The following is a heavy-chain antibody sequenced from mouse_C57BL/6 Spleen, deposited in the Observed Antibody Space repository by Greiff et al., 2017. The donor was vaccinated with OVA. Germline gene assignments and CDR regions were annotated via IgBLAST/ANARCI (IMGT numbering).Heavy chain of an antibody. Sequence: EVHLVESGGGLVKPGGSLKLSCAASGFTFSSYAMSWVRQTPEKRLEWVATISDGGSYTYYPDNVKGRFTISRDNAKNNLYLQMSHLKSEDTAMYYCARDGAYYVFAYWGQGTLVTVSA. V-gene: IGHV5-4*01. CDR3: ARDGAYYVFAY. J-gene: IGHJ3*01. CDR1: GFTFSSYA. CDR2: ISDGGSYT. D-gene: IGHD2-10*01.